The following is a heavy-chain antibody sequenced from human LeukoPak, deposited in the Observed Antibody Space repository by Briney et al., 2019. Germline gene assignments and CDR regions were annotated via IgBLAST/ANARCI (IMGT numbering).Heavy chain of an antibody. V-gene: IGHV1-2*06. D-gene: IGHD6-6*01. J-gene: IGHJ4*02. CDR1: GYTFTGYY. Sequence: ASVKVSCKASGYTFTGYYMHWVRRAPGQGLEWMGRINPNSGGTNYAQKFQGRVTMTRDTSISTAYMELSRLRSDDTAVYHCARDFGQRGYSSSSSFDYWGQGTPVTVSS. CDR2: INPNSGGT. CDR3: ARDFGQRGYSSSSSFDY.